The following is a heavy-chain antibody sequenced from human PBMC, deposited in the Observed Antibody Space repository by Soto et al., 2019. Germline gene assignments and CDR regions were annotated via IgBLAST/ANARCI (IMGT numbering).Heavy chain of an antibody. V-gene: IGHV4-31*01. CDR3: AGRQRGDPYDY. CDR1: GGSISSGGYY. CDR2: IFYSGST. D-gene: IGHD4-17*01. J-gene: IGHJ4*02. Sequence: QVQLQESGPGLVKPSQTLSLTCTVSGGSISSGGYYWSWIRQHPGKGLEWIGYIFYSGSTYYNPSLKTPVTISADTSKNQFSLTLSSVTAADTAVYYGAGRQRGDPYDYWGQGTLVTVSS.